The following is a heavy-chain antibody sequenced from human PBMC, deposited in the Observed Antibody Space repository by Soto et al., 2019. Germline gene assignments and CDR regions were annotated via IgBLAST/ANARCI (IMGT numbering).Heavy chain of an antibody. CDR2: IYWDDDE. V-gene: IGHV2-5*02. CDR1: GFSLSTSGVG. Sequence: QITLKESGPTLVKPTQTLTLTCTFSGFSLSTSGVGVGRIRQPPGKALEWLALIYWDDDERYSPSLKSRLTITKDTSKNQVVLTMTNMDPVDTATYYCAHRRDTAGGNWFDPWGQGTLVTVSS. CDR3: AHRRDTAGGNWFDP. J-gene: IGHJ5*02. D-gene: IGHD5-18*01.